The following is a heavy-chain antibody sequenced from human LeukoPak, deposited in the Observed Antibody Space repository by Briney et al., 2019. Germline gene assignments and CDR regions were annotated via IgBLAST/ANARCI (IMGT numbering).Heavy chain of an antibody. CDR3: APLDYYDSSGYPDY. CDR1: GYTFTGYY. Sequence: GASVKVSCKASGYTFTGYYMHWVRQAPGQGLEWMGWINPNSGGTNYAQKFQGRVTMTRDTSISTAYMELSRLRSDDTAVYYCAPLDYYDSSGYPDYWGQGTLVTVSS. J-gene: IGHJ4*02. D-gene: IGHD3-22*01. V-gene: IGHV1-2*02. CDR2: INPNSGGT.